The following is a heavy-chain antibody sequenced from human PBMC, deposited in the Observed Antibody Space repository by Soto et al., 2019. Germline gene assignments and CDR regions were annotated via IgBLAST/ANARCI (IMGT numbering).Heavy chain of an antibody. J-gene: IGHJ3*02. CDR3: ARGHTYFGIRKGGFDI. V-gene: IGHV1-18*01. D-gene: IGHD1-20*01. CDR2: ISAYNGNT. CDR1: GYTFTSYG. Sequence: GASVKVSCKASGYTFTSYGISWVRQAPGQGLEWMGWISAYNGNTNYAQKLQGRVTMTTDTSTSTAYMELRSLRSDDTAVYYCARGHTYFGIRKGGFDIWGQGTMVTVSS.